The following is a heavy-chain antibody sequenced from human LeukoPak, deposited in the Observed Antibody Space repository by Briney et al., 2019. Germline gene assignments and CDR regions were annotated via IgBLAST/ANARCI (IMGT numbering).Heavy chain of an antibody. CDR1: GYTLTELS. Sequence: ASVKVSCKVSGYTLTELSMHWVRQAPGKGLEWMGGFDPEDGETIYAQKFQGRVTMTEDTSTDTAYMELSSLRSEDTAVYYCARGTTVVGLFDYWGQGTLVTVSS. CDR3: ARGTTVVGLFDY. V-gene: IGHV1-24*01. CDR2: FDPEDGET. J-gene: IGHJ4*02. D-gene: IGHD4-23*01.